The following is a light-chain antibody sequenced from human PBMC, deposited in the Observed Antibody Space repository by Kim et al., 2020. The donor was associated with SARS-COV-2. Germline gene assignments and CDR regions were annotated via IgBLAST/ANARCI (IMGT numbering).Light chain of an antibody. CDR2: VAS. Sequence: SPGERPTLPCSDSQRTIRYGAWNQQNPGQAPRLIIYVASTRATGIPVRFSVSGTGTGFELTITSLEPEDFAVDYCHQRTNWTPHTLGGGTKVDIK. V-gene: IGKV3D-11*01. CDR3: HQRTNWTPHT. J-gene: IGKJ4*01. CDR1: QRTIRY.